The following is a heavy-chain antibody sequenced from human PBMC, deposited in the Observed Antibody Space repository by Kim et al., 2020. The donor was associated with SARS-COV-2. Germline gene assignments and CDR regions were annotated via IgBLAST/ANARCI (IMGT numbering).Heavy chain of an antibody. Sequence: GGSLRLSCAASGFTFSSYWMSWVRQAPGKGLEWVANIKQDGSEKYYVDSVKGRFTISRDNAKNSLYLQMNSLRAEDTAVYYCARDGYYYGSGRGYFQHWGQGTLVTVSS. CDR2: IKQDGSEK. J-gene: IGHJ1*01. D-gene: IGHD3-10*01. V-gene: IGHV3-7*03. CDR1: GFTFSSYW. CDR3: ARDGYYYGSGRGYFQH.